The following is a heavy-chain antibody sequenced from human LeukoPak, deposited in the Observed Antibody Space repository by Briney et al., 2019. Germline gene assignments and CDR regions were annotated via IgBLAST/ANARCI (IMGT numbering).Heavy chain of an antibody. V-gene: IGHV4-34*01. CDR2: INHSGST. J-gene: IGHJ5*02. CDR1: GGSISSYY. Sequence: SETLSLTCTVSGGSISSYYWSWIRQPPGKGLEWIGEINHSGSTNYNPSLKSRVTISVDTSKNQFSLKLSSVTAADTAVYYCARGRILWFGELFSSGTFNWFDPWGQGTLVTVSS. D-gene: IGHD3-10*01. CDR3: ARGRILWFGELFSSGTFNWFDP.